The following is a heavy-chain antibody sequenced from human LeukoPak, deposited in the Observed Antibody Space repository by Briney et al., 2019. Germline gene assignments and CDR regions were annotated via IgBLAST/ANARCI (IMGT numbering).Heavy chain of an antibody. CDR2: ISISSNYI. CDR1: GFTFSSYS. Sequence: GGSLRLSCAASGFTFSSYSMDWVRQAPGKGLEWVSSISISSNYIYYADSVKGRFTISRDNAKNSLYLQVNSLRAEDTAVYYCARGSRFGVVGRDAFDIWGQGTVVTVSS. CDR3: ARGSRFGVVGRDAFDI. V-gene: IGHV3-21*01. D-gene: IGHD3-3*01. J-gene: IGHJ3*02.